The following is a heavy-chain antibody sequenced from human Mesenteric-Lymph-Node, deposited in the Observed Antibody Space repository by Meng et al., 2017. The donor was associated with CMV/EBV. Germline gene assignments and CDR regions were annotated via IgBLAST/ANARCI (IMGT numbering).Heavy chain of an antibody. CDR1: GFTFDDYA. D-gene: IGHD2-2*01. CDR2: TSWNSGSI. Sequence: SLKISCAASGFTFDDYAMHWVRQAPGKGLQWVSGTSWNSGSIGYADSVKGRFTISRDNAKNSLYLQMNSLRAEDTAVYYCAREGKVPAGPGAFDIWGQGTMVTVSS. J-gene: IGHJ3*02. V-gene: IGHV3-9*01. CDR3: AREGKVPAGPGAFDI.